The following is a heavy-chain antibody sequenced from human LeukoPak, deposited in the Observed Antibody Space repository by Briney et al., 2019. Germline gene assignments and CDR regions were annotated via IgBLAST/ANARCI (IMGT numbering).Heavy chain of an antibody. CDR3: ATSSTRYCSSTSCYLKYYMDV. CDR2: IIPIFGTA. D-gene: IGHD2-2*01. CDR1: GGAFSSYA. J-gene: IGHJ6*03. V-gene: IGHV1-69*13. Sequence: ASVKVSCKASGGAFSSYAISWVRQAPGQGLEWMGGIIPIFGTANYAQKFQGRVTITADESTSTAYMELSSLRSEDTAVYYCATSSTRYCSSTSCYLKYYMDVWGKGTTVTVSS.